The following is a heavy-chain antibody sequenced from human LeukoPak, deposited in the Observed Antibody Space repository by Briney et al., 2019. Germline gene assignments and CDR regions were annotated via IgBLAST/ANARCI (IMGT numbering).Heavy chain of an antibody. V-gene: IGHV3-9*01. CDR1: GFTFDDYA. CDR2: ISWNSGST. CDR3: AKVPGSSWYPPRDFDY. D-gene: IGHD6-13*01. J-gene: IGHJ4*02. Sequence: GRSLRLSCAASGFTFDDYAMHWVRQAPGKGLEWVSGISWNSGSTYYADSVKGRFTISRDNSKNTLYLQMNSLRAEDTAVYYCAKVPGSSWYPPRDFDYWGQGTLVTVSS.